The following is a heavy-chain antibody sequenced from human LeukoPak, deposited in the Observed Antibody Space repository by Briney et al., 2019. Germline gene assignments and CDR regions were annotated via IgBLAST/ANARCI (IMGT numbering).Heavy chain of an antibody. CDR1: GGSFSGNY. V-gene: IGHV4-34*01. Sequence: SETLSLTCAVYGGSFSGNYWSWIRQPPGKGLEWIGEIDHSGSTNYNPSLKSRVTISVDTSKNQFSLRLSSVAAADTAVYYCARVAYSYGHYWYFDLWGRGTLVTVSS. CDR2: IDHSGST. D-gene: IGHD5-18*01. J-gene: IGHJ2*01. CDR3: ARVAYSYGHYWYFDL.